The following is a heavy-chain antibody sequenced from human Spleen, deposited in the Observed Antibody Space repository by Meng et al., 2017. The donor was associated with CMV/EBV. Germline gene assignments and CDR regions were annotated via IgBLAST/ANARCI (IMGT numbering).Heavy chain of an antibody. V-gene: IGHV3-21*04. D-gene: IGHD6-13*01. CDR3: AKTTAAARIYYFDY. CDR1: GFTFSSYS. Sequence: ETLSLTCAASGFTFSSYSMNWVRQAPGKGLEWVSSISSSSSYIYYADSVKGRFTISRDNSKNSVHLQMNSLRAEDTAMYYCAKTTAAARIYYFDYWGQGTLVTVSS. J-gene: IGHJ4*02. CDR2: ISSSSSYI.